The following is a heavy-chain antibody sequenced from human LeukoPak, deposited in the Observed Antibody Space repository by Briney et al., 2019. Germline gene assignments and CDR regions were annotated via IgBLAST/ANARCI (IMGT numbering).Heavy chain of an antibody. CDR1: GFTFDDYA. CDR2: ISWNSGSI. J-gene: IGHJ4*02. D-gene: IGHD2-21*01. CDR3: AKDPRSDSYVYYFDY. Sequence: GGSLRLSCAASGFTFDDYAMHWVRQAPGKGLEWVSGISWNSGSIGYADSVKGRFTISRDNAKNSLYLQMNSLRAEDTALYYCAKDPRSDSYVYYFDYWGQGTLVTVSS. V-gene: IGHV3-9*01.